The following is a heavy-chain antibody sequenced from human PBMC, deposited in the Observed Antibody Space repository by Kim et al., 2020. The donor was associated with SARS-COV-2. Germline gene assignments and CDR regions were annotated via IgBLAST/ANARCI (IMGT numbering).Heavy chain of an antibody. CDR3: AKDKGGGRYFDY. J-gene: IGHJ4*02. V-gene: IGHV3-9*01. CDR1: GFTFDDYA. Sequence: GGSLRLSCAASGFTFDDYAMHWVRQAPGKGLEWVSGMSWNSGSIGYADSVKGRFTISRDNAKNSLYLQMNSLRAEDTALYYCAKDKGGGRYFDYWGQGTLVTVSS. D-gene: IGHD3-16*01. CDR2: MSWNSGSI.